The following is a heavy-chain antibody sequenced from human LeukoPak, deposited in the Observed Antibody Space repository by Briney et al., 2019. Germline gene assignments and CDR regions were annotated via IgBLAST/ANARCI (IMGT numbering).Heavy chain of an antibody. V-gene: IGHV4-39*01. CDR2: IYYSGTT. CDR3: ARHSLYYDFSLFDY. CDR1: AFSISSSYYY. J-gene: IGHJ4*02. D-gene: IGHD3-3*01. Sequence: PSETLSLTCSVSAFSISSSYYYWGWIRQPPGKGLEWIGSIYYSGTTYYNPSLKSRVTISVDTSMNQFSLKMSSVTAADTAVCYCARHSLYYDFSLFDYWGLGTLVTVPS.